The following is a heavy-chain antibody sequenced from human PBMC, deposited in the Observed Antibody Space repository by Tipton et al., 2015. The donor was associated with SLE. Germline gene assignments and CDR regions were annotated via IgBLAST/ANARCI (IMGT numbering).Heavy chain of an antibody. CDR3: ARLAVRDAYGGHDY. D-gene: IGHD5-24*01. CDR2: IASSGSPT. Sequence: GSLRLSCAASGFSFSSYEMNWVRQAPGKGLEWVSFIASSGSPTYYADSLKCRFTISRDNAKNTVSLQMNSLRAEDTAVYYCARLAVRDAYGGHDYWGQGTLVSVSS. CDR1: GFSFSSYE. V-gene: IGHV3-48*03. J-gene: IGHJ4*02.